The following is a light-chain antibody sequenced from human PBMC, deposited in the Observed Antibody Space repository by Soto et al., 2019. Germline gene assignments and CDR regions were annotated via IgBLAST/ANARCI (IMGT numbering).Light chain of an antibody. CDR2: GAS. CDR1: QSVSSN. J-gene: IGKJ2*01. Sequence: EIVMTQSPANLSVSPGERATLSCRAGQSVSSNLAWYQQKPGQGPRLLIYGASTRATSIPARFSGSGSGIEFTLTINILQSVDFAVYYCQQYNKWPPYTFGQGTKLEMK. CDR3: QQYNKWPPYT. V-gene: IGKV3-15*01.